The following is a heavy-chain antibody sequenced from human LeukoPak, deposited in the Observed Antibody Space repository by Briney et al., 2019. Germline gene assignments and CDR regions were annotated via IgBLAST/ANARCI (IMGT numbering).Heavy chain of an antibody. CDR1: GYSISSGYY. V-gene: IGHV4-38-2*01. D-gene: IGHD3-10*01. CDR2: IYHSGST. J-gene: IGHJ4*02. CDR3: ARLISGYASGDY. Sequence: KPSGTLSLTCAVSGYSISSGYYWGWIRQPPGKGLEWIGRIYHSGSTYYNPSLKSRVTISVDTSKNQFSLKLSSVTAADTAVYYCARLISGYASGDYWGQGTLVTVSS.